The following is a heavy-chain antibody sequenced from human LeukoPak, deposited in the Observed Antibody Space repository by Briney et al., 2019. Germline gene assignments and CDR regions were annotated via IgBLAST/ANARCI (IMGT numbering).Heavy chain of an antibody. CDR3: ARTVGYCSSTSCYPYYFDY. D-gene: IGHD2-2*01. V-gene: IGHV4-38-2*02. CDR1: GYSISSGYY. J-gene: IGHJ4*02. CDR2: IYYSGST. Sequence: PSETLPLTCTVSGYSISSGYYWGWIRQPPGKGLEWIGSIYYSGSTYYNPSLKSRVTISVDTSKNQFSLKLSSVTAADTAVYYCARTVGYCSSTSCYPYYFDYWGQGTLVTVSS.